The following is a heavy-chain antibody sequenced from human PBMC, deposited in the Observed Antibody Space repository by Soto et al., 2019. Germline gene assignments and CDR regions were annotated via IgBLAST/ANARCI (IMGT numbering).Heavy chain of an antibody. CDR3: ARDVSSDTTGFRGYDL. CDR2: FIPIFVSA. D-gene: IGHD3-10*01. CDR1: GGTVSSYA. V-gene: IGHV1-69*01. J-gene: IGHJ4*02. Sequence: QLQLVQAGAEVKQAGSSVKVSCKASGGTVSSYAITWVRQAPVKGLEWMGVFIPIFVSAHYAPKFQGRITITADESTSTAYMVLSGLTSEDTAIYYCARDVSSDTTGFRGYDLWGQGTQVTVSS.